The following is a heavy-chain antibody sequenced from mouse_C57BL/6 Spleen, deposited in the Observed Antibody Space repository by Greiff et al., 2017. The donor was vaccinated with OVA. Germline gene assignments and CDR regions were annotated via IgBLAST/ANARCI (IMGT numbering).Heavy chain of an antibody. V-gene: IGHV1-64*01. Sequence: VQLQQSGAELVKPGASVKLSCKASGYTFTSYWMHWVKQRPGQGLEWIGLIHPDSGSTNYTEKFKSKATLTVDNSSNTAYMQLSSLTSEDSAVYYCARGDQDGDGCCEVGDWGKGTSVTVSA. J-gene: IGHJ4*01. CDR2: IHPDSGST. CDR3: ARGDQDGDGCCEVGD. CDR1: GYTFTSYW. D-gene: IGHD3-3*01.